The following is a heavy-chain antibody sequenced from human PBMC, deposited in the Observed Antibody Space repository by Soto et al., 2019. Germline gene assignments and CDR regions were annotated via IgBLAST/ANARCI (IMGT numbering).Heavy chain of an antibody. D-gene: IGHD3-3*01. J-gene: IGHJ6*02. CDR1: GYTFTSYD. V-gene: IGHV1-8*01. CDR2: MNPNSGNT. CDR3: ARVSRGSEWLLHYYYYYGTDV. Sequence: ASVKVSCKASGYTFTSYDINWVRQATGQGLEWMGWMNPNSGNTGYAQKFQGRVTMTRNTSISTAYMELSSLRSEDTAVYYCARVSRGSEWLLHYYYYYGTDVWGQGTTVTVSS.